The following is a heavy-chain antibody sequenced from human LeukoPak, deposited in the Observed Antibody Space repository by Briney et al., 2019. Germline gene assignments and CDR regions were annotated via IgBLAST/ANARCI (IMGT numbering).Heavy chain of an antibody. V-gene: IGHV1-18*01. CDR2: ISAYNGNT. J-gene: IGHJ5*02. D-gene: IGHD6-6*01. CDR1: GYTFTTYG. Sequence: GASVKVSCKASGYTFTTYGINWVRQAPGQGLEWMGWISAYNGNTNYAQKFQDRVTMTTDTSTSTAYMELRSLRSDDTAVYYCARDLIAVRPGWFDPWVQGTLVTVSS. CDR3: ARDLIAVRPGWFDP.